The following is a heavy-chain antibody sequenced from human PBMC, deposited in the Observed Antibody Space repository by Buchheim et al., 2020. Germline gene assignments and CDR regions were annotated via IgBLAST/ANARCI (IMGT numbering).Heavy chain of an antibody. CDR2: IYSSGST. V-gene: IGHV4-39*07. CDR3: ARDTNLFNLEMATTDY. D-gene: IGHD5-24*01. J-gene: IGHJ4*02. CDR1: GGSISSSSYY. Sequence: QLQLQESGPGLVKPSETLSLTCTVSGGSISSSSYYWGWIRQPPGKGLEWIGSIYSSGSTYYNPSLKSRVTISVDTSKNQFSLKLSSVTAADTAVYYCARDTNLFNLEMATTDYWGQGTL.